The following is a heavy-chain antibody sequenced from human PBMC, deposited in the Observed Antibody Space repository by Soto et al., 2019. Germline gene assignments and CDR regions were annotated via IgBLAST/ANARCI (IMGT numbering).Heavy chain of an antibody. CDR3: AHTYYYDSSGSPHY. CDR2: IYWNDDK. Sequence: QITLKESGPTLVKPTQTLTLTCTFSGFSLSTSGVGVGWIRQPPGKALEWLALIYWNDDKRYSPSLKSRLTITKDTSKNQVVLTMTNMDPVDTATYYCAHTYYYDSSGSPHYWGQGTLVTVSS. CDR1: GFSLSTSGVG. V-gene: IGHV2-5*01. D-gene: IGHD3-22*01. J-gene: IGHJ4*02.